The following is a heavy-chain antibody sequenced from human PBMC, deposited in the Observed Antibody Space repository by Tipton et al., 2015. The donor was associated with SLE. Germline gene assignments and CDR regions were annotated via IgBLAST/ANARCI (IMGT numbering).Heavy chain of an antibody. Sequence: TLSLTCSVSSGSISSNDYYWGWIRQPPGKGLERIGYIYDSGSANYNPSLKSRVTISIDTSENQFSLKMRSVTAADTAVYYCARVIRGYTYGPWDYWGQGTLVTVSS. J-gene: IGHJ4*02. CDR2: IYDSGSA. CDR3: ARVIRGYTYGPWDY. V-gene: IGHV4-61*08. CDR1: SGSISSNDYY. D-gene: IGHD5-18*01.